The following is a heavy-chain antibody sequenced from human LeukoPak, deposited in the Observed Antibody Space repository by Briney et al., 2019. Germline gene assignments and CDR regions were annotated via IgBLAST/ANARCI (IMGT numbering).Heavy chain of an antibody. CDR3: ARDSVDGSGTYYNDSPDY. D-gene: IGHD3-10*01. J-gene: IGHJ4*02. Sequence: ASVKVSCKASGYTFTGYYMHWVRQAPGQGLEWMGWINPNSGGTNYVQKFQGRITMTRDTSISTAYMELRSLRSDDTAVYYCARDSVDGSGTYYNDSPDYWGQGTLVTVPS. CDR1: GYTFTGYY. V-gene: IGHV1-2*02. CDR2: INPNSGGT.